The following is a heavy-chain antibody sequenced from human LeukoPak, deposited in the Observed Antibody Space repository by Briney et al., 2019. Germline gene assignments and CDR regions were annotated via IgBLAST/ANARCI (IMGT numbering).Heavy chain of an antibody. D-gene: IGHD3-10*01. CDR2: ISGSGGST. V-gene: IGHV3-23*01. J-gene: IGHJ4*02. CDR3: AKEARITMVQGVISTTPPY. CDR1: GFTFSSYA. Sequence: GGSLRLSCAASGFTFSSYAMSWVRQAPGEGLEWVSAISGSGGSTYYADSVKGRFTISRDNSKNTLYLQMNSLRAEDTAVYYCAKEARITMVQGVISTTPPYWGQGTLVTVSS.